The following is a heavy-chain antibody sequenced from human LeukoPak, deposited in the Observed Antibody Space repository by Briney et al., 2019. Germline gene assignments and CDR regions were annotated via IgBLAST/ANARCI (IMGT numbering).Heavy chain of an antibody. V-gene: IGHV3-11*01. J-gene: IGHJ4*02. Sequence: GGSLRLSCAASGFTFSNYYMTWIRQAPGKGLEWISYISSSASIIHYADSVKGRFTISRDNAKNSLYLQMTSLRAEDTAVYYCARRAGGYSHPYDYWGQGTLVTVSS. D-gene: IGHD4-23*01. CDR1: GFTFSNYY. CDR3: ARRAGGYSHPYDY. CDR2: ISSSASII.